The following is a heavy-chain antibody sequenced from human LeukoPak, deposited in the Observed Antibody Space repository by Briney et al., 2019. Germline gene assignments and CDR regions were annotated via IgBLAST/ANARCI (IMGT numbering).Heavy chain of an antibody. V-gene: IGHV4-39*01. CDR1: GGSISSSTYY. CDR2: INYSGST. CDR3: LLFGSANYYHRFDY. Sequence: SETLSLTCTVSGGSISSSTYYWGWICQPPGKGLEWIGGINYSGSTYYNPSLKSRVTISVDTSKNQFSLKLSSVTAADTAVYYCLLFGSANYYHRFDYWGQGTLVTVSS. D-gene: IGHD3-10*01. J-gene: IGHJ4*02.